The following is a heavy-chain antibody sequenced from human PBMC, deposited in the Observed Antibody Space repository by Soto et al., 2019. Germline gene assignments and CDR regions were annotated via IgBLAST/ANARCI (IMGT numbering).Heavy chain of an antibody. D-gene: IGHD1-26*01. Sequence: PSETLSLTCTLSGGSISSRAYYWNWFRQPPGKGLEWIAYIHYSGSTYYNPSLKSRVTISVDTSKNQFSLKLSSVTAADTAVYYCARSRYSGSYFFDYWGQGILVTVSS. CDR1: GGSISSRAYY. J-gene: IGHJ4*02. V-gene: IGHV4-30-4*01. CDR2: IHYSGST. CDR3: ARSRYSGSYFFDY.